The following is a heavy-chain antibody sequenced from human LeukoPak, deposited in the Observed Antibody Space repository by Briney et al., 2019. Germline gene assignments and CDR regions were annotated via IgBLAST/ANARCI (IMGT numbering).Heavy chain of an antibody. CDR1: GGSISSYY. CDR2: IYYSGST. CDR3: AREHYGGNMDY. J-gene: IGHJ4*02. V-gene: IGHV4-59*01. D-gene: IGHD4-23*01. Sequence: SETLSLTCTVFGGSISSYYWSWIRQPPGKGLEWIGYIYYSGSTNCNPSLKSRVTISVDTSKNQFSLKLSSVTAADTAVYYCAREHYGGNMDYWGQGTLVTVSS.